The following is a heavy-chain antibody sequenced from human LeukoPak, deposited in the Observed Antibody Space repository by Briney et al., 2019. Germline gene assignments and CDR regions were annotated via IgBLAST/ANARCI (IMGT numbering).Heavy chain of an antibody. Sequence: GGSLRLSCAASGFTFSTYSMNWVRQAPGKGLEWVSYISSSSTTIYYADSVKGRFTISRDNAKNSLYLQMDSLRAEDTAVYYCARDLQIAVRQGSFFDFWGQGTLVTVSS. CDR2: ISSSSTTI. CDR3: ARDLQIAVRQGSFFDF. V-gene: IGHV3-48*01. D-gene: IGHD6-6*01. CDR1: GFTFSTYS. J-gene: IGHJ4*02.